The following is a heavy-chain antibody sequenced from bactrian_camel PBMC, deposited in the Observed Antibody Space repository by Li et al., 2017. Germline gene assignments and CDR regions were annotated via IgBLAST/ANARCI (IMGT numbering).Heavy chain of an antibody. D-gene: IGHD5*01. CDR3: AAGREGGLCNQARAYIS. Sequence: VQLVESGGDSVQAGGSLRLSCAASGYTASGHCVGWFRQAPGKEREWVANVYPGGGVRYFTYYADSMQGRFTVSLDHAGNTVYLQMNSLKPEDTAMYYCAAGREGGLCNQARAYISWGEGTQVTVS. CDR2: VYPGGGVRYFT. V-gene: IGHV3S40*01. J-gene: IGHJ6*01. CDR1: GYTASGHC.